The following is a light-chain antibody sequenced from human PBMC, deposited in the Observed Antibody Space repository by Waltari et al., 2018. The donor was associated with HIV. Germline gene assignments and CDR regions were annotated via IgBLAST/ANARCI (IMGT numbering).Light chain of an antibody. CDR2: DVT. Sequence: QSALTQPRSVSGSPGQSVTISCTGTSSDVGGYNYVSWYQHHPGKAPELIIYDVTKRPSGVPDRFSGSKSGNTASLTISGLQAEDEADYYCCSYAGSPWVFGGGTKLTVL. CDR1: SSDVGGYNY. CDR3: CSYAGSPWV. J-gene: IGLJ2*01. V-gene: IGLV2-11*01.